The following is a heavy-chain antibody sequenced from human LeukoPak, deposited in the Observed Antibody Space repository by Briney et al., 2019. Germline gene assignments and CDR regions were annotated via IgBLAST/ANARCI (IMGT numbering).Heavy chain of an antibody. Sequence: GGSLRLSCAASGFSFNSYWMHWVRQVPGKGLVWVSRNNSDGTSVRYADSVKGRFTISRDNAKNTLYLQMNSLRAEDTGVYYCGRSHYYDSSGYFYYYYAMDVWGQGTRVTVSS. D-gene: IGHD3-22*01. V-gene: IGHV3-74*01. CDR3: GRSHYYDSSGYFYYYYAMDV. J-gene: IGHJ6*02. CDR2: NNSDGTSV. CDR1: GFSFNSYW.